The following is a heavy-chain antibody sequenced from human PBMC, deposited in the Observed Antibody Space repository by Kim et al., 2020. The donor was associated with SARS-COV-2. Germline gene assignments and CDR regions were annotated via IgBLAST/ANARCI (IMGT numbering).Heavy chain of an antibody. J-gene: IGHJ4*02. CDR2: IIHTGAT. CDR3: VRGAHRNIASRDFDV. V-gene: IGHV4-34*01. CDR1: GGSFSDYY. Sequence: SETLSLTCAVSGGSFSDYYWTWIRQSPERGPEWVAEIIHTGATNYAPSLNSRVAISMDTSKSQFSLKLFSVTAADTAIYYCVRGAHRNIASRDFDVWGQGTLVTVSS. D-gene: IGHD5-12*01.